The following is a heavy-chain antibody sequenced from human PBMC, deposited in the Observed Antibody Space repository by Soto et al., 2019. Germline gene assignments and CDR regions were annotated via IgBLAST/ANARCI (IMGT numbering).Heavy chain of an antibody. Sequence: GSLRLSCAASGFTFNSYVMTWVRQAPGEGLEWVSSISRSGRGSAYYADSVKGRFTISRDNSENTLFLQMNNLRDEDTALYYCARGRYLDSSDYWVANLPFDHWGLGTLVTVSS. V-gene: IGHV3-23*01. CDR3: ARGRYLDSSDYWVANLPFDH. D-gene: IGHD3-22*01. CDR1: GFTFNSYV. CDR2: ISRSGRGSA. J-gene: IGHJ4*02.